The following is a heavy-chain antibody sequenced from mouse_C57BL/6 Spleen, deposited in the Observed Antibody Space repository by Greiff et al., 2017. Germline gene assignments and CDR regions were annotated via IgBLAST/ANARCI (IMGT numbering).Heavy chain of an antibody. CDR3: ARTLLRLPMDY. V-gene: IGHV1-50*01. CDR1: GYTFTSYW. J-gene: IGHJ4*01. Sequence: QVQLQQPGAELVKPGASVKLSCKASGYTFTSYWMQWVKQRPGQGLEWIGEIDPSDSYTNYNQKFKGKATLTVDTSSSTAYMQLSSLTSEDSAVYYCARTLLRLPMDYWGQGTSVTVSS. CDR2: IDPSDSYT. D-gene: IGHD1-2*01.